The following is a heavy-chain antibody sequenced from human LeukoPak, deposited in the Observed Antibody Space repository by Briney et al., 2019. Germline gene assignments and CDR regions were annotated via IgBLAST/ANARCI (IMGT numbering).Heavy chain of an antibody. Sequence: ASVKVSCKASGYTFTTYYMHWVRQAPGQGLEWMGWISAYNGNTNYAQKLQGRVTMTTDTSTSTAYMELRSLRSDDTAVYYCARKGITMVRGNWFDPWGQGTLVTVSS. J-gene: IGHJ5*02. D-gene: IGHD3-10*01. CDR2: ISAYNGNT. CDR1: GYTFTTYY. V-gene: IGHV1-18*04. CDR3: ARKGITMVRGNWFDP.